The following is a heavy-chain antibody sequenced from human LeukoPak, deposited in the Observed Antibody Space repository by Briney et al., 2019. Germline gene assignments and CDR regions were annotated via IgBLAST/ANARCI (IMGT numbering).Heavy chain of an antibody. D-gene: IGHD6-19*01. V-gene: IGHV3-21*04. CDR1: GFTFSSYS. CDR3: AKDIGSGWYDY. CDR2: ISSSSSYI. J-gene: IGHJ4*02. Sequence: GGSLRLSCAASGFTFSSYSMNWVRQAPGKGLEWGSSISSSSSYIYYADSVKGRFTISRDNSKNTLYLQMNSLRAEDTAVYYCAKDIGSGWYDYWGQGTLVTVSS.